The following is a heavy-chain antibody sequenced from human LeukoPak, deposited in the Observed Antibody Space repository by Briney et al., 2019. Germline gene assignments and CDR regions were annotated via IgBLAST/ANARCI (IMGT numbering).Heavy chain of an antibody. CDR1: GGSISSGGYY. J-gene: IGHJ6*03. CDR2: IYYSGST. V-gene: IGHV4-31*03. CDR3: ARHRNYEYYDILTGYYPTSGYYYMDV. D-gene: IGHD3-9*01. Sequence: SETLSLTCTVSGGSISSGGYYWSWIRQHPGKGLEWIGYIYYSGSTSYNPSLKSRVTISVDTSKNQFSLKLSSVTAADTAVYYCARHRNYEYYDILTGYYPTSGYYYMDVWGKGTTVTVSS.